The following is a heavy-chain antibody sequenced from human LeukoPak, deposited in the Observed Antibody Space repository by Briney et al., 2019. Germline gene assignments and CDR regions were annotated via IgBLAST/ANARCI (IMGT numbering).Heavy chain of an antibody. CDR2: ISGSGGST. CDR1: GFTFRNYR. J-gene: IGHJ4*02. CDR3: AKDAVTQPVSAFDY. D-gene: IGHD4-23*01. Sequence: GGSLRLSCAASGFTFRNYRMNWVRQAPGKGLEWVSAISGSGGSTYYADSVKGRFTISRDNSKNTLYLQMNSLRAEDTAVYYCAKDAVTQPVSAFDYWGQGTLVTVSS. V-gene: IGHV3-23*01.